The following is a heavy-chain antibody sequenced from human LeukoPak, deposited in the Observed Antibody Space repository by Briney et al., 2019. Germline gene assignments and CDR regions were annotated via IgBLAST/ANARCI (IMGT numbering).Heavy chain of an antibody. Sequence: SVKVSCKASGGTFSSYAISWVRQAPGQGLEWMGGIIPIFGTANYAQKFQGRVTITADKSTSTAHMELSSLRSEDTAVYYCARERDTMVRGETRPYFDYWGQGTLVTVSS. CDR3: ARERDTMVRGETRPYFDY. D-gene: IGHD3-10*01. V-gene: IGHV1-69*06. CDR1: GGTFSSYA. CDR2: IIPIFGTA. J-gene: IGHJ4*02.